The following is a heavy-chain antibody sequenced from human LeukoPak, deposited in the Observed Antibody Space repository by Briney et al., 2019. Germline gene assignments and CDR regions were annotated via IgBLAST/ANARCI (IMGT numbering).Heavy chain of an antibody. CDR2: INHSGST. CDR3: ARQATVTTYVDY. CDR1: GGSFSGYY. J-gene: IGHJ4*02. Sequence: SETLSLTCAVYGGSFSGYYWSWIRQPPGKGLEWIGEINHSGSTNYNPSLKSRVTISVDTSKNQFSLKLSSVTAADTAVYYCARQATVTTYVDYWGQGTLVTVSS. V-gene: IGHV4-34*01. D-gene: IGHD4-17*01.